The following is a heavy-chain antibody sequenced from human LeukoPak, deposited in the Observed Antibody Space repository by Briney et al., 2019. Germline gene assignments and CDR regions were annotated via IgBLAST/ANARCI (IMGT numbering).Heavy chain of an antibody. Sequence: SETLSLTCTVSGGSISSYYWSWVRQPPGKGLEWIGYIYYSGSTNYNPSLKSRVTISVDTSKNQFSLKLSSVTAADTAVYYCARVSRPSTYYDFWSGYYVWGHHDAFDIWGQGTMVTVSS. CDR2: IYYSGST. J-gene: IGHJ3*02. CDR3: ARVSRPSTYYDFWSGYYVWGHHDAFDI. CDR1: GGSISSYY. V-gene: IGHV4-59*01. D-gene: IGHD3-3*01.